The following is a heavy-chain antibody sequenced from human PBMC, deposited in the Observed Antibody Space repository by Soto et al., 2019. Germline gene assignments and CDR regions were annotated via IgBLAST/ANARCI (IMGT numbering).Heavy chain of an antibody. J-gene: IGHJ5*02. CDR1: GGTFSRYV. Sequence: QVQLVQSGAEVKKPGSSVKVSCKASGGTFSRYVISWVRQAPGQGPGWMGGIIPMYGTVNYAQKFQDRVTIIADTSTSTAYMELSSLKSEDTAVYYCARDLGGCSGGSCRYNWFDPWGQGTLVTVSS. V-gene: IGHV1-69*06. CDR3: ARDLGGCSGGSCRYNWFDP. D-gene: IGHD2-15*01. CDR2: IIPMYGTV.